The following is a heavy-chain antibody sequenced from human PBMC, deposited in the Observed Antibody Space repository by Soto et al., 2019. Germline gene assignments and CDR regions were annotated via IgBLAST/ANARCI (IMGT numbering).Heavy chain of an antibody. CDR3: AKSGLDQYYFDY. J-gene: IGHJ4*02. CDR2: ISGSGGST. D-gene: IGHD6-19*01. CDR1: GFTFSSYA. Sequence: GGSLRLSCTASGFTFSSYAMSWVPQAPGKGLEWVSAISGSGGSTYYADSVKGRFTISRDNSKNTLYLQMNNLRAEDTAVYYCAKSGLDQYYFDYWGQGTLVTVSS. V-gene: IGHV3-23*01.